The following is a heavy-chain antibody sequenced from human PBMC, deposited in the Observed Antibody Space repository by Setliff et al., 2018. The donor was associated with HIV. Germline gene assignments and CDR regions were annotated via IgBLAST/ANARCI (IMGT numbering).Heavy chain of an antibody. J-gene: IGHJ4*02. CDR1: GYDFSSYS. Sequence: ASVKVSCKASGYDFSSYSMMWVRQTPGQGLEWLGWISGLTGEVRLAEEFQDRVTLTTSAYTAYMELKSLRSEDRGVYYCARGGLGFLDWCLPDSWGQGTLVTVSS. V-gene: IGHV1-18*04. CDR2: ISGLTGEV. CDR3: ARGGLGFLDWCLPDS. D-gene: IGHD2-21*02.